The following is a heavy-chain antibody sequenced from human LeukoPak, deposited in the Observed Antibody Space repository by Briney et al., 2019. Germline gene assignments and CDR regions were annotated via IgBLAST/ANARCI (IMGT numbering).Heavy chain of an antibody. V-gene: IGHV3-7*01. Sequence: GGSLRLSCEASGFTFSTYWMAWVRQAPGKGLEWVANIKGDESARHQADSVKGRFTISRDNAKKSVYLQMSSLRGEDTAVYYCARDVGGSLDYCGRGTLVTVSS. CDR2: IKGDESAR. CDR3: ARDVGGSLDY. D-gene: IGHD1-26*01. J-gene: IGHJ4*02. CDR1: GFTFSTYW.